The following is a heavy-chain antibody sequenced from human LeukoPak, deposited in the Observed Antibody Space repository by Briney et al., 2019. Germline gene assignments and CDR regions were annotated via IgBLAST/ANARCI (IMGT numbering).Heavy chain of an antibody. CDR1: GYTFTDYY. V-gene: IGHV1-8*02. CDR2: MNPNSGNT. D-gene: IGHD6-19*01. Sequence: ASVKVSCKASGYTFTDYYIHWVRQAPGQGLEWMGWMNPNSGNTGYAQRFQDRVTMTRNTSISTVYMELSSLRSEDTAVYYCTRGGLVAGPYYFDYWGQGTLVTVSS. CDR3: TRGGLVAGPYYFDY. J-gene: IGHJ4*02.